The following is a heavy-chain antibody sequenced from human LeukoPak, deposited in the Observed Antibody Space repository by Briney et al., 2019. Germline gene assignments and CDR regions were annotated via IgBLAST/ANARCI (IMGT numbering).Heavy chain of an antibody. CDR2: TSSDLNVK. D-gene: IGHD1-1*01. Sequence: PGGSLRLSCAASGFTFRNYVIHWVRQAPGKGLEWVAVTSSDLNVKLYADSVKGRFTISRDNAKNSLYLQMNSLRVEDTAVYFCVRDAQLAFDIWGQGTMVTVSS. V-gene: IGHV3-30-3*01. CDR3: VRDAQLAFDI. CDR1: GFTFRNYV. J-gene: IGHJ3*02.